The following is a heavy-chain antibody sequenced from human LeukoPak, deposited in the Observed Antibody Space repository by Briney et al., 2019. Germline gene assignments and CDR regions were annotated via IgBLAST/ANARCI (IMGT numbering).Heavy chain of an antibody. CDR2: IYYSGST. CDR3: ARDRGVMVGYYYYYMDV. Sequence: SETLSLTCTVSGGSTSSSSYYWGWIRQPPGKGLEWIGSIYYSGSTYYNPSLKSRVTISVDTSKNQFSLKLSSVTAADTAVYYCARDRGVMVGYYYYYMDVWGKGTTVTISS. CDR1: GGSTSSSSYY. V-gene: IGHV4-39*02. J-gene: IGHJ6*03. D-gene: IGHD3-10*01.